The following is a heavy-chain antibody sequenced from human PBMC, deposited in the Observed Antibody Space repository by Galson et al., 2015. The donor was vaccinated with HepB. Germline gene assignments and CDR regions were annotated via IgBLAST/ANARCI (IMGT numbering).Heavy chain of an antibody. CDR3: ANTPPARIGSGNYYKREREHYYYYYMDV. V-gene: IGHV3-23*01. CDR2: ISGSGGNI. CDR1: GFMFSSYA. D-gene: IGHD3-10*01. Sequence: SLRLSCAASGFMFSSYAMSWVRQAPGKGLEWVSSISGSGGNIYYADSVKGRITISRDSSKNTLYLQINSLRAEDTAVYYCANTPPARIGSGNYYKREREHYYYYYMDVWGKGTTVTVSS. J-gene: IGHJ6*03.